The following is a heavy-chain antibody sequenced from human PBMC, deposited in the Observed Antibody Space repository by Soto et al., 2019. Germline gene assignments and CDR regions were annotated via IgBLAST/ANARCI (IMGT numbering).Heavy chain of an antibody. V-gene: IGHV1-24*01. J-gene: IGHJ4*02. CDR3: ATDLITIFGVVISWVY. D-gene: IGHD3-3*01. CDR2: FDPEDGET. Sequence: ASVKVSCKVSGYTLTELSMHWVRQAPGKGLEWMGGFDPEDGETIYAQKFQGRVTMTEDTSTDTAYMELSSLRSEDTAVYYCATDLITIFGVVISWVYWGQGTLVTVSS. CDR1: GYTLTELS.